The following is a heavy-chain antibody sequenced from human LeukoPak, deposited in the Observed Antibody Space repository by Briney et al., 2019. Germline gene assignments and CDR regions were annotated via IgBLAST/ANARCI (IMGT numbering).Heavy chain of an antibody. CDR1: GGTFSSYS. Sequence: VASVKVSCKASGGTFSSYSISWVRQAPGQALEWMGRIIPILGIANYAQKFQGRVTITADKSTSTAYMELSSLRSEDTAVYYCARGPPGWSFDYWGQGTLVTVSS. D-gene: IGHD6-19*01. V-gene: IGHV1-69*02. J-gene: IGHJ4*02. CDR3: ARGPPGWSFDY. CDR2: IIPILGIA.